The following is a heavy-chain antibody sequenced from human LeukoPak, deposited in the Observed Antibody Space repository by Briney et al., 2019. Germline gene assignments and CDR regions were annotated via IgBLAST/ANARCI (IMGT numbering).Heavy chain of an antibody. CDR2: ISAYNGNT. CDR3: ARDLRYSSGWYRNY. D-gene: IGHD6-19*01. J-gene: IGHJ4*02. Sequence: ASVKVSCKASGYTFTSYGISWVRQAPGQGLEWMGWISAYNGNTNYAQKLQGRVTMTTDTSMSTAYMELRSLRSDDTAVYYCARDLRYSSGWYRNYWGQGTLVTVSS. V-gene: IGHV1-18*01. CDR1: GYTFTSYG.